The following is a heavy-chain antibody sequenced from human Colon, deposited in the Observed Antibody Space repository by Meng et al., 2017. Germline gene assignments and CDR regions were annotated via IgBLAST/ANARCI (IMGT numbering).Heavy chain of an antibody. CDR1: GASISSTYW. Sequence: QVHPPGAGPGLVKPSGTLSLTCAVSGASISSTYWWSWVRQPPGKGLEWIGEVHHSGGTNYNPSLKSRVTISVDESNNQYSLSLTSVTAADTAIYYCGRNGAYSIDPWGRGTLVTVSS. D-gene: IGHD2-15*01. J-gene: IGHJ5*02. V-gene: IGHV4-4*02. CDR2: VHHSGGT. CDR3: GRNGAYSIDP.